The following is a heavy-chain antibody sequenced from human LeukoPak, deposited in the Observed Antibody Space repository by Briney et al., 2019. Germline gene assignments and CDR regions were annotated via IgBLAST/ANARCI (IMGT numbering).Heavy chain of an antibody. V-gene: IGHV3-23*01. D-gene: IGHD3-22*01. J-gene: IGHJ4*02. CDR2: INGNGGST. CDR3: AKDPHDTSGYYLDY. Sequence: GWSLRLSCAASGFTLNTYGMSWVRQAPGRGLEWVSSINGNGGSTFYADSVRGRFTISGDNSQNTLYLEMNSLRAEDSAVYYCAKDPHDTSGYYLDYWGQGTRVTVSS. CDR1: GFTLNTYG.